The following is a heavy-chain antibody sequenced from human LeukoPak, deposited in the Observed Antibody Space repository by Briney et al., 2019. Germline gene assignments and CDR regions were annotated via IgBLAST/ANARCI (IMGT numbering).Heavy chain of an antibody. Sequence: SETLSLTCTVSGYSISSGYYWGWIRQPPGKGLEWIGRIYTSGSTNYNPSLKSRVTISVDTSKNQFSLKLSSVTAADTAVYYCARIAVAGTEIIFDYWGQGTLVTVSS. V-gene: IGHV4-38-2*02. D-gene: IGHD6-19*01. CDR3: ARIAVAGTEIIFDY. CDR2: IYTSGST. J-gene: IGHJ4*02. CDR1: GYSISSGYY.